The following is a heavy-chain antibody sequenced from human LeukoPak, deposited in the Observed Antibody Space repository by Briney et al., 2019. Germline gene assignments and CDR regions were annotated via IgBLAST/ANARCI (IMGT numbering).Heavy chain of an antibody. V-gene: IGHV3-7*01. CDR2: IKQDGSE. D-gene: IGHD6-13*01. CDR1: GFTFSSYW. CDR3: ARDPRSGYSSSWYDY. Sequence: GGSLRLSCAASGFTFSSYWMSWVRQAPGKGLEWVANIKQDGSEYYVDSVKGRFTISRDNAKNSLYLQMNSLRAEDTAVYYCARDPRSGYSSSWYDYWGQGTLVTVSS. J-gene: IGHJ4*02.